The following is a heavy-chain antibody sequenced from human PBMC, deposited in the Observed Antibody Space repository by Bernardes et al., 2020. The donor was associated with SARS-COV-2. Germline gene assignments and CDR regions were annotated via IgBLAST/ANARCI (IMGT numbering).Heavy chain of an antibody. CDR2: VNPNSGNT. CDR3: ARDSVGYCSGGSCYSPRFDP. V-gene: IGHV1-8*01. J-gene: IGHJ5*02. D-gene: IGHD2-15*01. CDR1: GYTFTSFD. Sequence: ASVKVSCKASGYTFTSFDINWVRQATGQGLEWMGWVNPNSGNTGYAQKFQGRVTMTGSTSISTAYMELSSLRSDDTAVYYCARDSVGYCSGGSCYSPRFDPWGQGTLVTVSS.